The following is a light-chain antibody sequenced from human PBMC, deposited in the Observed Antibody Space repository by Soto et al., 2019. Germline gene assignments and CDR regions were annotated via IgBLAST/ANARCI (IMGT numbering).Light chain of an antibody. Sequence: EIVLTQSPGTLSLSPGERATLSCRASQSVSSSYLAWYQQKPGQAPRLLIYGASSRATGIPDRFSGSGSGNDSTLTISRLEPEEFSVYYCKQYGSSPLTFGGGTKVEIK. CDR1: QSVSSSY. J-gene: IGKJ4*01. V-gene: IGKV3-20*01. CDR2: GAS. CDR3: KQYGSSPLT.